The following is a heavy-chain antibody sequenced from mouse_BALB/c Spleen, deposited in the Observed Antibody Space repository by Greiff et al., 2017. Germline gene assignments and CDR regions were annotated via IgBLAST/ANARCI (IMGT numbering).Heavy chain of an antibody. CDR2: IYPGDGDT. D-gene: IGHD2-10*01. CDR1: GYAFSSYW. J-gene: IGHJ4*01. Sequence: VKLLESGAELVRPGSSVKISCKASGYAFSSYWMNWVKQRPGQGLEWIGQIYPGDGDTNYNGKFKGKATLTADKSSSTAYMQLSSLTSEDSAVYFCASSYYGNYGGSAMDYWGQGTSVTVSS. V-gene: IGHV1-80*01. CDR3: ASSYYGNYGGSAMDY.